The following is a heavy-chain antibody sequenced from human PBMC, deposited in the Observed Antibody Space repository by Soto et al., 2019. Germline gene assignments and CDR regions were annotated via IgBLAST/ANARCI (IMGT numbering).Heavy chain of an antibody. D-gene: IGHD3-10*01. CDR1: GYTLTELS. Sequence: ASVKVSCKVSGYTLTELSIHWVRQAPGEGLEWMGGFDLENGETIYAQRFQGRVTMTEESSADTPYMELSSLRSEDTAGYYCAIEVRRSNQFEHWGQGTMVIVS. V-gene: IGHV1-24*01. CDR3: AIEVRRSNQFEH. CDR2: FDLENGET. J-gene: IGHJ4*02.